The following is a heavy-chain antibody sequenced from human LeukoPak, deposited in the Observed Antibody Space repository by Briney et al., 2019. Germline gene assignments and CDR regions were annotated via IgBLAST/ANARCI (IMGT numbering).Heavy chain of an antibody. CDR1: RTFLSPYH. CDR3: ARVLCVSGGICCALDI. CDR2: MSSTGSS. Sequence: SQTLSLTSTVSRTFLSPYHRSWFRQSPGKGLEWICLMSSTGSSTYTPSLKSRVTISADNSKNQFSLRLSSVTAADTAVYYCARVLCVSGGICCALDIWGQGTTVIVSS. D-gene: IGHD2-8*02. V-gene: IGHV4-4*07. J-gene: IGHJ3*02.